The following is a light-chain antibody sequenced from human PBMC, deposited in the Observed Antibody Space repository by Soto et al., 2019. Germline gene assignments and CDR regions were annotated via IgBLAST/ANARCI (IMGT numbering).Light chain of an antibody. CDR1: QSISNW. Sequence: DIQMTQSPSTLSASVGDRVTITCRASQSISNWLAWYQQKPGKAPKLLIYKASTLESGVPSRFSGSGSATEFTLTISSLQPDDFASYYCQQYYTHLWTFGQGTKVDIK. CDR3: QQYYTHLWT. V-gene: IGKV1-5*03. CDR2: KAS. J-gene: IGKJ1*01.